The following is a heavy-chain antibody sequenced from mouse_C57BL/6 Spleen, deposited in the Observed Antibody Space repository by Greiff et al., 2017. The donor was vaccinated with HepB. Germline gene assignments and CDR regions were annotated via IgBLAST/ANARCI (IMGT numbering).Heavy chain of an antibody. CDR3: ARRVSSPYYFDY. J-gene: IGHJ2*01. Sequence: QVQLQQPGAELVKPGASVKLSCKASGYTFTSYWMHWVKQRPGQGLEWIGMIHPNSGSTNYNEKFKSKATLTVDKSSSTAYMQLSSLTSEDSAVYYCARRVSSPYYFDYWGQGTTPTVSS. CDR1: GYTFTSYW. V-gene: IGHV1-64*01. D-gene: IGHD1-1*01. CDR2: IHPNSGST.